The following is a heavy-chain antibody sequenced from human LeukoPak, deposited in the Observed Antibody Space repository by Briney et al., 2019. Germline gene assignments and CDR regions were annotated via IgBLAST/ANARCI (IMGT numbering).Heavy chain of an antibody. V-gene: IGHV5-51*01. CDR2: IYPGDSDA. CDR1: GYIFTTYW. CDR3: ARQIVGATRRSFDY. D-gene: IGHD1-26*01. Sequence: GESLKISCKGSGYIFTTYWIGWVRQMPGKGLERMGIIYPGDSDARYSPSFQGQVTISVDKSISTAYLQWSSLKASDTAMYYCARQIVGATRRSFDYWGQGTLVTVSS. J-gene: IGHJ4*02.